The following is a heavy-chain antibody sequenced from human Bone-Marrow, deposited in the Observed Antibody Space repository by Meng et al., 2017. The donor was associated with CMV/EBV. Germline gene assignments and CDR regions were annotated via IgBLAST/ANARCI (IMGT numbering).Heavy chain of an antibody. J-gene: IGHJ6*02. D-gene: IGHD1-26*01. V-gene: IGHV1-2*02. CDR2: ITPNIGGT. Sequence: ASVKVSCKASGYTFTSYGISWVRQAPGQGLEWMGWITPNIGGTNYTQKFQGRVTMTRDTSISTAYMELSRLRSDDTAVYYCARVEKWELLNYYGMDVWGQGTTVTVSS. CDR3: ARVEKWELLNYYGMDV. CDR1: GYTFTSYG.